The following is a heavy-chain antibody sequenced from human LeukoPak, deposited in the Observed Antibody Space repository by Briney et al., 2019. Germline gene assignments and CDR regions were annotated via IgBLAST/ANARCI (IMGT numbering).Heavy chain of an antibody. Sequence: SETLSLTCAVYGGSFSGYYWGWIRQPPGKGLEWIGEINHSGSTNYNPSLKSRVTISVDTSKNQFSLKLSSVTAADTAVYYCARGGCSTSCYPGSGDYYYGMDVWGQGTAVTVSS. D-gene: IGHD2-2*01. CDR1: GGSFSGYY. CDR2: INHSGST. J-gene: IGHJ6*02. CDR3: ARGGCSTSCYPGSGDYYYGMDV. V-gene: IGHV4-34*01.